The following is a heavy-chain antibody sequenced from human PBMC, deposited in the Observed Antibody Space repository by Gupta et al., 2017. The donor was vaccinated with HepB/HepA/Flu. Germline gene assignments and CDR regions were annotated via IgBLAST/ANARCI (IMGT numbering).Heavy chain of an antibody. V-gene: IGHV3-33*01. CDR2: IWDDGSNK. D-gene: IGHD1-1*01. CDR1: GLTLRRYA. J-gene: IGHJ6*02. Sequence: QVQLEESGGGAVQPGRSLSLSCAASGLTLRRYAMHWVRQAPGKGLEWVAVIWDDGSNKYYGDSVKGRFTISRDNSKNTLDLQMNSLRAEDTAVYYCARDLGTGRNPFYYYGMDVWGRGTTVTVSS. CDR3: ARDLGTGRNPFYYYGMDV.